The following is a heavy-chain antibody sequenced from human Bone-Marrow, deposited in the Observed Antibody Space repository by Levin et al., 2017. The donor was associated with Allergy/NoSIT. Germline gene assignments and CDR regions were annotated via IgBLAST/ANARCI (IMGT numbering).Heavy chain of an antibody. V-gene: IGHV3-33*01. J-gene: IGHJ4*02. CDR1: CFLFSIYF. CDR2: VRNDGSQK. D-gene: IGHD6-13*01. CDR3: ARDRWADGSSAFDY. Sequence: LSLTCSASCFLFSIYFMHLVRPAPGKGLEWVAVVRNDGSQKYYLDAVKGRFTISRDNSNNMLFLQMGSLRPEDTAVYYCARDRWADGSSAFDYWGQGTLVTVSS.